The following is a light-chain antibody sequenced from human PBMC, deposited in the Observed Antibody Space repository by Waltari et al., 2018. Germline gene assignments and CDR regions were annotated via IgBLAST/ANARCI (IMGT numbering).Light chain of an antibody. CDR2: DVS. CDR1: TSDVGASNY. V-gene: IGLV2-14*03. J-gene: IGLJ2*01. CDR3: SSYISSSTLEL. Sequence: QPALTQPASVSGSPGQSVPISCTGTTSDVGASNYVSWYQQNPGKSPKPIIFDVSNRPSGVSNRFSGSKSGNTASLTISGLQAEDEADYYCSSYISSSTLELFGGGTSLTVL.